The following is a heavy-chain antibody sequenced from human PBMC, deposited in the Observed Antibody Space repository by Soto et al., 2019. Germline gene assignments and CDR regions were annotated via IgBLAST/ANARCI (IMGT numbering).Heavy chain of an antibody. Sequence: ASVKVSCKASGYTFTNYYMHWVRQAPGQGLEWMGIINPDGGYTSYAQRFQGRVTMTWDTSTSTVYMELNSLRSEDTAVYYCSRGVPAIRAYFDYWGQGSLVTVSS. D-gene: IGHD2-21*02. CDR2: INPDGGYT. J-gene: IGHJ4*02. CDR1: GYTFTNYY. CDR3: SRGVPAIRAYFDY. V-gene: IGHV1-46*03.